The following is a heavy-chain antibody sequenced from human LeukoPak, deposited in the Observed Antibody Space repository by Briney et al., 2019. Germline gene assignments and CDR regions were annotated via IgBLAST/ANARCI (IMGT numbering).Heavy chain of an antibody. J-gene: IGHJ4*02. CDR3: AVSYLRYFDY. D-gene: IGHD3-9*01. V-gene: IGHV3-30-3*01. CDR1: GFTFSSYA. Sequence: GGSLRLSCAASGFTFSSYAMHWVRQAPGKGLEWVAVISYDGNNKYYADSVKGRFTISRDNSKNTLYLQMNSLRAEDTAVYYCAVSYLRYFDYWGQGTLVTVSS. CDR2: ISYDGNNK.